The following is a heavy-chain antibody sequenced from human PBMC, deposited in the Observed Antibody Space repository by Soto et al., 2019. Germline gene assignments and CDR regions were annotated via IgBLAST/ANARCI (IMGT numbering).Heavy chain of an antibody. J-gene: IGHJ4*02. D-gene: IGHD1-1*01. CDR3: ARVARTGQYYFDF. Sequence: AETLSLTCTVSGDSVNFYHWTWIRQPPGKGLEWMGYIYYTGSTNYNPSLKSRVSISVDTSKNQFSLKLSSVTAADTAVYYCARVARTGQYYFDFWGQGALVTVSS. CDR2: IYYTGST. CDR1: GDSVNFYH. V-gene: IGHV4-59*02.